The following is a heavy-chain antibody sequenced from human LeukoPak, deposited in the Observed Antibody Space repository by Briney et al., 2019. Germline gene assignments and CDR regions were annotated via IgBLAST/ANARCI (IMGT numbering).Heavy chain of an antibody. V-gene: IGHV3-21*01. CDR2: ISSSSSYI. D-gene: IGHD3-16*02. CDR3: ARDSWYYDYVWGSYRPYYFDY. Sequence: GGSLRLSCAASGFTFSSYSMNWVRQAPGKGLEWVSSISSSSSYIYYADSVKGRFTISRDNAKNSLYLQMNSLRAEDTAAYYCARDSWYYDYVWGSYRPYYFDYWGQGTLVTVSS. CDR1: GFTFSSYS. J-gene: IGHJ4*02.